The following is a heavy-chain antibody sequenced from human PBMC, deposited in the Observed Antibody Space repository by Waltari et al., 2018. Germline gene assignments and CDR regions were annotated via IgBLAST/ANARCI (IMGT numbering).Heavy chain of an antibody. D-gene: IGHD1-26*01. Sequence: EVQLVESGGGLVQPGGSLRLSCAASGFTFSSYEMNWVRQAPGKGLEWVSYIRSSGSTIDYADAVKGRFTISRDNAKNSLYLQMNSLRAEDTAVYYCARPGGELGIYYGMDVWGQGTTVTVSS. CDR2: IRSSGSTI. CDR3: ARPGGELGIYYGMDV. V-gene: IGHV3-48*03. CDR1: GFTFSSYE. J-gene: IGHJ6*02.